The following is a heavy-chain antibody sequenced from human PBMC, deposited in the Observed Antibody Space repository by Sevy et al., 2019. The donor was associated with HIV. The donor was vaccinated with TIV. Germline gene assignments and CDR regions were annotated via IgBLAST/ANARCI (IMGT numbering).Heavy chain of an antibody. Sequence: GGSLRLSCAASGLRLSTSGRHWVPQVPGKGLGWVSHIEGDGGSTSYADSVKGRFTISRDNAMNTLYLQMNSLRVEDTAVYYCARGGGHTGGDAFDMWGQGTMVTVSS. CDR1: GLRLSTSG. J-gene: IGHJ3*02. CDR2: IEGDGGST. D-gene: IGHD2-15*01. CDR3: ARGGGHTGGDAFDM. V-gene: IGHV3-74*01.